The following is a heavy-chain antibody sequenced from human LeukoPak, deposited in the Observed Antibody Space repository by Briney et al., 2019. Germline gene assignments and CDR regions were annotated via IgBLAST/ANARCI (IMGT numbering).Heavy chain of an antibody. CDR1: GGTFSSSA. Sequence: ASVKVSCKASGGTFSSSAISWVRQAPGQGLEWMGGIIPMFGTANCAQKFQGRVTITADESTSTAYMEVSSLRSEDTAVYYCARGIAARRSQGNDYWGQGTLVTVSS. J-gene: IGHJ4*02. D-gene: IGHD6-6*01. CDR2: IIPMFGTA. CDR3: ARGIAARRSQGNDY. V-gene: IGHV1-69*01.